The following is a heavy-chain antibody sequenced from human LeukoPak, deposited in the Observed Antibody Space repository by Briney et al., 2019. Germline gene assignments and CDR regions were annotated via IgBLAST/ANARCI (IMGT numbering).Heavy chain of an antibody. V-gene: IGHV1-69*01. CDR2: FIPIYGSA. J-gene: IGHJ3*01. Sequence: SVRVSCKASGSSFTFTNHAITWVRQAPGQGLEWVAGFIPIYGSASYAQKFQGRVTVTSDESTRTVYMELSSVRSEDTAVYYCAGFFYDNSHDAFDVWGQGTMVTVSS. CDR3: AGFFYDNSHDAFDV. CDR1: GSSFTFTNHA. D-gene: IGHD3-22*01.